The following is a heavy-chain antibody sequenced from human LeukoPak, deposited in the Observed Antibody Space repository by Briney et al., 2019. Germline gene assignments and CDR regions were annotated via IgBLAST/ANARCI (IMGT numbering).Heavy chain of an antibody. CDR2: IIPILGIA. CDR3: ARDLGYCTNGVCPTSY. D-gene: IGHD2-8*01. Sequence: SVKVSCKASGGTFSSYAISWVRQAPGQGLEWMGRIIPILGIANYAQKFQGRVTITADKSTSTAYMELSSLRSEDTAVYYCARDLGYCTNGVCPTSYWGQGTLVTVPS. CDR1: GGTFSSYA. V-gene: IGHV1-69*04. J-gene: IGHJ4*02.